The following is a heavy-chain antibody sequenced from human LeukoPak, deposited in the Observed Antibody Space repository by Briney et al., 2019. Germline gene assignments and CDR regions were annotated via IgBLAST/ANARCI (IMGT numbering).Heavy chain of an antibody. V-gene: IGHV1-69*13. CDR1: GGSFASYA. CDR2: IIPMFGTA. D-gene: IGHD3-10*01. J-gene: IGHJ6*02. CDR3: SRDGDHYGSGRYSPKNYGMDA. Sequence: SVKVSCKVCGGSFASYAISWVRQAPGQGLEWMGRIIPMFGTANYAQKLQGRVTVTADESTSTAYMELSSLRSEDRAVYYYSRDGDHYGSGRYSPKNYGMDAWGQGTTVTVSS.